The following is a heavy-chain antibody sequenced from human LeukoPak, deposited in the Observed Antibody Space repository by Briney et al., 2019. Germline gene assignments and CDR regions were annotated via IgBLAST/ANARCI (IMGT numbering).Heavy chain of an antibody. Sequence: GGSLRLSCAASGLTFSTYSMNWVRQAPGKGLEWVSSITGSTDYIYYADSVRGRFTISRDNAKNSLYLQMNSLRAEDTAVYYCARDDGGNLNDAFDIWGQGTMVTVSS. D-gene: IGHD4-23*01. CDR1: GLTFSTYS. V-gene: IGHV3-21*01. CDR3: ARDDGGNLNDAFDI. CDR2: ITGSTDYI. J-gene: IGHJ3*02.